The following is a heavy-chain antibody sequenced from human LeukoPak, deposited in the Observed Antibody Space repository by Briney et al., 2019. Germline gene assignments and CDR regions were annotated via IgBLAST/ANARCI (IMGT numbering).Heavy chain of an antibody. Sequence: PSETLSLTCTVSGGSISSGYYWGWIRQPPGKGLEWIGSIYHSGSTYYNPSLKSRVTISVDTSKNQFSLKLSSVTAADTAVYYCARLYGSGSYYTTVLWGQGTLVTVSS. CDR2: IYHSGST. J-gene: IGHJ4*02. CDR1: GGSISSGYY. V-gene: IGHV4-38-2*02. D-gene: IGHD3-10*01. CDR3: ARLYGSGSYYTTVL.